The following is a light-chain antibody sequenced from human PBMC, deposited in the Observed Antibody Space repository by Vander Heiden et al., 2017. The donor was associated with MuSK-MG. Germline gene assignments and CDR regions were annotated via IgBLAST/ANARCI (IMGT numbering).Light chain of an antibody. Sequence: IQMTQSPSSLSASVGDRVTITCRASQSISNYLNWYQQKAGKAPKLLIYDASTLQSGVPSRFRGSGSGTDFTLAISRLQPDDFATYYCQQNDLTPPSFGGGTKVEI. CDR3: QQNDLTPPS. V-gene: IGKV1-39*01. CDR1: QSISNY. CDR2: DAS. J-gene: IGKJ4*01.